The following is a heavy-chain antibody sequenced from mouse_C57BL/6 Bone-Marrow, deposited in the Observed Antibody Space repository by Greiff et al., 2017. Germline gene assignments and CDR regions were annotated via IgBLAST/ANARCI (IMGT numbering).Heavy chain of an antibody. Sequence: QVQLQQPGAELVMPGASVKLSCKASGYTFTSYWLHWVKQRPGQGLAWIGEIDPSDSYPNYNQKFKGKSTLTVDKSSSTAYMQRSSLTSEDSAVYYCAREAVDGYYPLNYFDYWGQGTTLTVSS. CDR1: GYTFTSYW. CDR3: AREAVDGYYPLNYFDY. CDR2: IDPSDSYP. V-gene: IGHV1-69*01. D-gene: IGHD2-3*01. J-gene: IGHJ2*01.